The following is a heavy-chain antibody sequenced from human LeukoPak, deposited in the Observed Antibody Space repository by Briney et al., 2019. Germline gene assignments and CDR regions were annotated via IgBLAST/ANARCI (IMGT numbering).Heavy chain of an antibody. CDR3: ARGWVGSDYPVY. Sequence: SETLSLTCTVSGGSISSYYWSWIRQPPWKGLEWIGYIYYSGSTNYNPSLKSRVTISVDTSKNQFSLKLSSVTAADTAVYYCARGWVGSDYPVYWGQGTLVTVSS. D-gene: IGHD4-17*01. CDR1: GGSISSYY. CDR2: IYYSGST. J-gene: IGHJ4*02. V-gene: IGHV4-59*01.